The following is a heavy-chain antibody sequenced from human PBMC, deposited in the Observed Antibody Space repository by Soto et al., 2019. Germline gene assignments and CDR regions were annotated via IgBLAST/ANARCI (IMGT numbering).Heavy chain of an antibody. CDR2: INPNSGGT. Sequence: ASVKVSCKASGYTFTGYYMHWVRQAPGQGLEWMGSINPNSGGTNDAQKFQGRVTMTRDTSISTAYMELSRLRSDDTAVYYCARVRRYDFSWFDPSGQGTLVTVSS. J-gene: IGHJ5*02. CDR1: GYTFTGYY. CDR3: ARVRRYDFSWFDP. V-gene: IGHV1-2*02. D-gene: IGHD3-3*01.